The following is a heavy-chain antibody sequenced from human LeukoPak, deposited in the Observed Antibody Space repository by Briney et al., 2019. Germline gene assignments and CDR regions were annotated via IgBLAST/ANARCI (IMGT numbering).Heavy chain of an antibody. CDR2: ISSSGSTI. D-gene: IGHD6-6*01. V-gene: IGHV3-11*01. J-gene: IGHJ6*02. Sequence: TGGSLRLSCAASGFTFSDYYMSWTRQAPGKGLEWVSYISSSGSTIYYADSVKGRFTISRDNAKNSLYLQMNSLRAEDTAVYYCARDQVAARRFYYYGMDVWGQGTTVTVSS. CDR3: ARDQVAARRFYYYGMDV. CDR1: GFTFSDYY.